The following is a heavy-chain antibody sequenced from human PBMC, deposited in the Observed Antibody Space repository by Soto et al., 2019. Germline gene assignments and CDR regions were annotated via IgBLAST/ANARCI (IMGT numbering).Heavy chain of an antibody. V-gene: IGHV3-30*18. J-gene: IGHJ6*02. CDR1: GFTFSSYG. CDR2: ISYDGSNK. D-gene: IGHD6-6*01. CDR3: AKVASTSIAARGYYYGMDV. Sequence: GESLKISCAASGFTFSSYGMHWVRQAPGKGLEWVAVISYDGSNKYYADSVKGRFTISRDNSKNTLYLQMNSLRAEDTAVYYCAKVASTSIAARGYYYGMDVWGQGTTVTVSS.